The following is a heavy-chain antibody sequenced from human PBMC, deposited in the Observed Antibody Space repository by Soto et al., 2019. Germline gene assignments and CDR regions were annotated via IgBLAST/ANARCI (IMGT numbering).Heavy chain of an antibody. D-gene: IGHD2-2*01. CDR2: IYYSGST. J-gene: IGHJ6*02. V-gene: IGHV4-30-4*01. Sequence: TSETLFPTCTVSGGSISGGDYYVSWIRQPPGKGLEWIGSIYYSGSTYYNPSLKSRVTISVDTSKNQFSLKLNSVTAADTAVYYCAREVVLVPAAIYYGMDVWGQGTTVTVSS. CDR1: GGSISGGDYY. CDR3: AREVVLVPAAIYYGMDV.